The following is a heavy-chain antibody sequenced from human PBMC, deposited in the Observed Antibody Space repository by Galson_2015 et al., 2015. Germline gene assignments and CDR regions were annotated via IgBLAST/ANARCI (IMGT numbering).Heavy chain of an antibody. D-gene: IGHD3-3*01. CDR1: GGSFSGYY. J-gene: IGHJ6*03. Sequence: ETLSLTCAVYGGSFSGYYWSWIRQPPGKGLEWIGEINHSGGTNYNPSLKSRVTISVDTSKNQFSLKLSSVTAADTAVYYCARGLAYYDFWSGYSSYYYYYMDVWGKGTTVTVSS. V-gene: IGHV4-34*01. CDR2: INHSGGT. CDR3: ARGLAYYDFWSGYSSYYYYYMDV.